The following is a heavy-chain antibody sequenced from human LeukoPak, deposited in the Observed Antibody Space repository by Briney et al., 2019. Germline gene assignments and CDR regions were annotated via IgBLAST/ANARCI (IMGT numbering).Heavy chain of an antibody. Sequence: ASVKVSCKASGGTFGSYSMNWVRQAPGQGLVWMGIINPSGGRASYAQKLQGRVTMTRDTSTSTVYMELSSLRSEDTAVYYCARNAVVVVPSYYYYYMDVWGKGTTVTISS. V-gene: IGHV1-46*01. D-gene: IGHD2-15*01. CDR2: INPSGGRA. CDR1: GGTFGSYS. CDR3: ARNAVVVVPSYYYYYMDV. J-gene: IGHJ6*03.